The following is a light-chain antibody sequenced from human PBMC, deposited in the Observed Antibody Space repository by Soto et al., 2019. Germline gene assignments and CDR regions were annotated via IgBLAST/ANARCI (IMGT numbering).Light chain of an antibody. CDR2: DVS. J-gene: IGLJ2*01. CDR1: SSDVGDYNF. Sequence: QSALTQPASVSGSPGQSITISCTGTSSDVGDYNFVSWYQQYPGKAPKLMIYDVSTRPSGVSNRFSGSKSGNTASLTISGLQAEDEADYYCSSYRSSSTQVVFGGGTKLTVL. CDR3: SSYRSSSTQVV. V-gene: IGLV2-14*01.